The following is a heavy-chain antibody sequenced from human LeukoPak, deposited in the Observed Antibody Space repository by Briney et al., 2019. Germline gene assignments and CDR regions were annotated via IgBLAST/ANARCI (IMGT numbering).Heavy chain of an antibody. J-gene: IGHJ5*02. CDR1: GGSISSYY. Sequence: SETLSLTCTVSGGSISSYYWSWIRQPPGKGLEWIGYIYYSGSTNYNPSLKSRVTISVDTSKNQFSLKLSSVTAADTAVYYCARDSDTGFDPWGQGTLVTVSS. V-gene: IGHV4-59*01. CDR2: IYYSGST. CDR3: ARDSDTGFDP. D-gene: IGHD5-18*01.